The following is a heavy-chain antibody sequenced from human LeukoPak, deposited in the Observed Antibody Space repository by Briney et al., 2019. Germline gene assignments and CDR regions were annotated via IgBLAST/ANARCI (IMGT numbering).Heavy chain of an antibody. CDR2: ISSSGSTI. CDR1: GFTFSDYY. CDR3: ARQRRAVVVPADADAFDI. Sequence: PGGSLRLSCAASGFTFSDYYMSWIRQAPGKGLEWVSYISSSGSTIYYADSVKGRFTISRDNAKNSLYLQMNSLRAEDTAVYYCARQRRAVVVPADADAFDIWGQGTMVTVSS. V-gene: IGHV3-11*04. J-gene: IGHJ3*02. D-gene: IGHD2-2*01.